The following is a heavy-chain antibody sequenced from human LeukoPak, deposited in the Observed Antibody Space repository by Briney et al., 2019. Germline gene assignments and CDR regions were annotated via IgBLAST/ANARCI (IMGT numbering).Heavy chain of an antibody. Sequence: GESLQISCNGSRYRFPSYWIVWVRQMPGKGLEWMGIIYPGDSDTKYSPSFQGQVTISADKSINTAYLQWSSLKASDTAMYYCARQGDYGYYFDYWGQGTLVTVS. CDR3: ARQGDYGYYFDY. CDR1: RYRFPSYW. D-gene: IGHD4-17*01. J-gene: IGHJ4*02. CDR2: IYPGDSDT. V-gene: IGHV5-51*01.